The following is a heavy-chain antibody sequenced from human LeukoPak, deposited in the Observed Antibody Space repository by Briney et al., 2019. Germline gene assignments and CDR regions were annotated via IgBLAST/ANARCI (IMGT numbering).Heavy chain of an antibody. CDR2: INHSGST. Sequence: SETLSLTCAVYGGSFSGYYWSWIRQPPGKGLEWIGEINHSGSTNYNPSLKSRVTISVDTSKNQFSLKLSSVTAADTAVYYCARSRALLGYCSGGSCYSGSWFDPWGQGTLVTVSS. V-gene: IGHV4-34*01. D-gene: IGHD2-15*01. J-gene: IGHJ5*02. CDR3: ARSRALLGYCSGGSCYSGSWFDP. CDR1: GGSFSGYY.